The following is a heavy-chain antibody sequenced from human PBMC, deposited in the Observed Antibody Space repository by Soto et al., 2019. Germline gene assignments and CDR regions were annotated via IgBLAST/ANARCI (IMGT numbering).Heavy chain of an antibody. CDR2: ISDRGDTT. D-gene: IGHD1-1*01. V-gene: IGHV3-23*01. Sequence: GGSLRLSCAASGFTISSNAMYWVRQAPGKGLEWVSAISDRGDTTHYADSVKGRFTISRDTSKNTLYLQLNTLRGDDTAVYYCAKDKPGTTSFDYWGQGTLVTVSS. CDR3: AKDKPGTTSFDY. CDR1: GFTISSNA. J-gene: IGHJ4*02.